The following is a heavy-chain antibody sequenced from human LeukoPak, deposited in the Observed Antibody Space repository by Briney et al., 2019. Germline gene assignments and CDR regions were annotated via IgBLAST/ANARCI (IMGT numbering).Heavy chain of an antibody. CDR1: GGSVSSYY. Sequence: SETLSLTCTVSGGSVSSYYWSWVRQPPGEGLEWIAYVYNSGSTNYNPSLKSRVTISVDRSRNQFSLKMNSVTAADTAVYYCVRDWEGFNFDIWGQGTMVTVSS. CDR3: VRDWEGFNFDI. V-gene: IGHV4-59*02. CDR2: VYNSGST. J-gene: IGHJ3*02. D-gene: IGHD1-26*01.